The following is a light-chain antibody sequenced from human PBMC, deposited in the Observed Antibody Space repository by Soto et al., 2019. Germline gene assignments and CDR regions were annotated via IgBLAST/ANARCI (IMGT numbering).Light chain of an antibody. CDR2: GNH. CDR1: GSSIGTNT. J-gene: IGLJ2*01. Sequence: QSVLTQPPSASGTPGQRVTISCSGSGSSIGTNTVNWYRQLPGTAPKLLIYGNHQRPSGVPDRFSGSKSGTSASLAISGLQYEDEADYYCAAWDGSLNNVLFGGGTNVTVL. V-gene: IGLV1-44*01. CDR3: AAWDGSLNNVL.